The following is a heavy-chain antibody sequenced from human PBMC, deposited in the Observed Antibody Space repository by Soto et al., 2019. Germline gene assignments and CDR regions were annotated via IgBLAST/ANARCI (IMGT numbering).Heavy chain of an antibody. CDR3: VSFTSGGVH. Sequence: DVQLVESGGGLVQPGGSLRLSCAASGFSFSDHYMDWVRQAPGKGLEWVGRTRNKAEKYTTEYAASVKGRFTISRDDSPMSLFLQMNSLRTEDTAVYYCVSFTSGGVHWGQGTLVTVSS. V-gene: IGHV3-72*01. D-gene: IGHD3-3*01. J-gene: IGHJ4*02. CDR1: GFSFSDHY. CDR2: TRNKAEKYTT.